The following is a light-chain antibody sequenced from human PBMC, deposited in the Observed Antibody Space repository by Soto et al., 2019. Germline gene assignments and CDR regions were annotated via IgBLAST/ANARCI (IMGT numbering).Light chain of an antibody. J-gene: IGKJ4*01. CDR1: QSVSSY. Sequence: EIVLTQSPATLSLSPGERATLSCRASQSVSSYLAWYQQKPGQAPRLLISVASNRATGIPARFSGSGSGTDFTLTISNLEPEDFAIYYCQQRRNWPLTFGGGTNVDIK. CDR3: QQRRNWPLT. CDR2: VAS. V-gene: IGKV3-11*01.